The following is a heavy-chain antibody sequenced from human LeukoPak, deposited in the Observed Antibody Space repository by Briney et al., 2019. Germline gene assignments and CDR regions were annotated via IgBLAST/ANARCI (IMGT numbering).Heavy chain of an antibody. J-gene: IGHJ3*02. CDR3: ANILKDDCGGDCYPKDI. CDR2: ISWDSGSI. Sequence: PGRSLRLSCAASGFTFDDYAMHWVRQAPGKGLEWVSGISWDSGSIGYADSVKGRFTISRDNAKNSLYLQMNSLRAEDTALYYCANILKDDCGGDCYPKDIWGQGTMVTVSS. D-gene: IGHD2-21*02. CDR1: GFTFDDYA. V-gene: IGHV3-9*01.